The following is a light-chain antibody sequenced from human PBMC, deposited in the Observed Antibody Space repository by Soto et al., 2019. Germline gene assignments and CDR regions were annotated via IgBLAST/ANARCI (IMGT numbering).Light chain of an antibody. CDR2: DVS. Sequence: AIQLTQSPSSLSASVGDRVTITCRASQGISSALAWYQQKPGKSPNLLIYDVSSLESGVTSRFSGSGSGTDFALTISSLQPEDFATDYCQQFNTYPALTFGGGTKVEIK. CDR1: QGISSA. V-gene: IGKV1-13*02. J-gene: IGKJ4*01. CDR3: QQFNTYPALT.